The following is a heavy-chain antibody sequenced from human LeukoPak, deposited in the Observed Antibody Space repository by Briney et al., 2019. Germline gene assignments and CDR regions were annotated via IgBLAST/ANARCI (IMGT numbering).Heavy chain of an antibody. D-gene: IGHD3-10*01. CDR3: ARGRGFGELFARDWFDP. V-gene: IGHV1-8*01. Sequence: ASVQVSCKASGYTFTSYDINWVRQAPGQGLEWMGWMNPNSSNTGYAQKFQGRVTMTRNTSISSAYMELSSLRSEDTAVYYCARGRGFGELFARDWFDPRGQGTLVTVSS. CDR1: GYTFTSYD. J-gene: IGHJ5*02. CDR2: MNPNSSNT.